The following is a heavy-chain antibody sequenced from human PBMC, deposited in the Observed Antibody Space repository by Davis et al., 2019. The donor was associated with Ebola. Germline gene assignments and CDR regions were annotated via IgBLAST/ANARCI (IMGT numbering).Heavy chain of an antibody. V-gene: IGHV1-69*13. CDR3: AREKERAFDY. Sequence: SVKVSCKASGGTFSSYAISWVRQAPGQGLEWMGWISAYNGNTNYAQKFQGRVTITADESTSTAYMELSSLRSEDTAVYYCAREKERAFDYWGQGTLVTVSS. CDR1: GGTFSSYA. J-gene: IGHJ4*02. CDR2: ISAYNGNT.